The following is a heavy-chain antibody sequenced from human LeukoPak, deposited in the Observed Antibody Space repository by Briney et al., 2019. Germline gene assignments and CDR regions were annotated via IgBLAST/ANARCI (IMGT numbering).Heavy chain of an antibody. J-gene: IGHJ6*03. V-gene: IGHV1-69*05. CDR3: ARATHYDSSGYYYHYYYMDV. Sequence: SVKVSCKASGGTFSSYAISWVRQAPGQGLEWMGGIIPIFGTANYAQKFQGRVTITTDESTSTAYMELSSLRSEDTAVYYCARATHYDSSGYYYHYYYMDVWGKGTTVTVSS. D-gene: IGHD3-22*01. CDR1: GGTFSSYA. CDR2: IIPIFGTA.